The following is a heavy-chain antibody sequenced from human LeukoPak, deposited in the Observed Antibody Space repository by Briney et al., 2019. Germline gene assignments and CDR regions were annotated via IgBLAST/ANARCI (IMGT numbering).Heavy chain of an antibody. CDR2: FTSGSGYI. V-gene: IGHV3-21*01. CDR1: GFTFSSYA. D-gene: IGHD3-3*01. J-gene: IGHJ4*02. Sequence: GGSLRLSCAASGFTFSSYAMNWVRQAPGKGLEWVSSFTSGSGYIYYADSVKGRFTISRDIAKKSLYLEMNSLRADDTGVYYCAREALGFDFWGQGTLVTVSS. CDR3: AREALGFDF.